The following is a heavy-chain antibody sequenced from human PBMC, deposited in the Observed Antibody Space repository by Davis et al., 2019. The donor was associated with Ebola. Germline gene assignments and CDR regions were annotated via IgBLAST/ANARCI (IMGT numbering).Heavy chain of an antibody. Sequence: GESLKISCKASGDRFANNWIGWVRQLPGKGLEWMGIIYPGDSDTKYSPSFQGQVTISADKSISTAYLQWSSLKASDTAMYYCARAEAGLAASTFDFWGQGTLVTVSS. J-gene: IGHJ4*02. D-gene: IGHD6-13*01. CDR2: IYPGDSDT. V-gene: IGHV5-51*01. CDR3: ARAEAGLAASTFDF. CDR1: GDRFANNW.